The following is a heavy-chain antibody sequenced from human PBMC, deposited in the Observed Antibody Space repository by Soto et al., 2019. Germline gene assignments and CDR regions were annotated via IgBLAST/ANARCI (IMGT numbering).Heavy chain of an antibody. CDR3: ARVRDFLQTSANYDDAFDI. CDR2: MSSSGSTI. Sequence: QVQLVESGGGLVKPGGSLRLSCAASGFTFSDYSMSWIRQTPGKGLEWISFMSSSGSTIYIADSVKGRLNISRDNAKNSLYLEINSLRAEDTAVYYCARVRDFLQTSANYDDAFDIWGQGTMVTVSS. J-gene: IGHJ3*02. CDR1: GFTFSDYS. D-gene: IGHD1-26*01. V-gene: IGHV3-11*01.